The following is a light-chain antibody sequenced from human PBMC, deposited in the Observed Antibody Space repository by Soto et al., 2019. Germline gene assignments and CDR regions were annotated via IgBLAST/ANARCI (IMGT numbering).Light chain of an antibody. V-gene: IGLV3-21*04. CDR3: QVWYGSSDHVI. Sequence: SYELTQPPSVSVAPGRTANITCGGNNIGSKSVHWYQQKPGQAPVLVIYYDDDRPSGVPERFSGSNSGNTATLTISRVEAGDEADYYCQVWYGSSDHVIFGGGTKLTVL. CDR2: YDD. CDR1: NIGSKS. J-gene: IGLJ2*01.